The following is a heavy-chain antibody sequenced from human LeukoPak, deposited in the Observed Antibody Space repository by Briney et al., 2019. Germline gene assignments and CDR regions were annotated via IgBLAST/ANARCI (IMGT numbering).Heavy chain of an antibody. V-gene: IGHV4-39*01. J-gene: IGHJ5*02. D-gene: IGHD3-10*02. CDR1: GGSISSSSYH. CDR2: IYYSGST. Sequence: SETLSLTCTVSGGSISSSSYHWGWIRQPPGKGLEWIGSIYYSGSTYYNPSLKSRVTISVDTSKNQFSLRLSSVTAADTAVYYCARPYLRGTVANNWFDPWGQGTLVTVSS. CDR3: ARPYLRGTVANNWFDP.